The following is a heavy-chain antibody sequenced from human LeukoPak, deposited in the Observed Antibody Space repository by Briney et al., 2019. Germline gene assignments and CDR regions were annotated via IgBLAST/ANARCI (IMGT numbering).Heavy chain of an antibody. V-gene: IGHV1-18*01. D-gene: IGHD3-22*01. CDR2: ISAYNGNT. CDR1: GYTFTSYG. J-gene: IGHJ5*02. CDR3: ARGTYYYDSSGYFNWFDP. Sequence: ASVNVSCKASGYTFTSYGISWVRQAPGQGLEWMGWISAYNGNTNYAQKLQGRVTMTTDTSTSTAYMELRSLRSDDTAVYYCARGTYYYDSSGYFNWFDPWGQESLVTVSS.